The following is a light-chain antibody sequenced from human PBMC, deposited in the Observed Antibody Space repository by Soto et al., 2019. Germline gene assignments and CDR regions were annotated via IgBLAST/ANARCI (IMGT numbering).Light chain of an antibody. CDR1: SSNIGAGYD. J-gene: IGLJ3*02. CDR2: GNS. CDR3: QSYDSSLSGV. Sequence: QSVLTQPPSVSGAPGQRVTICCTGSSSNIGAGYDVHWYQQLPGTAPKLLIYGNSNRPSGVPDRFSGSKSGTSASLAITGLQAEDEADYYCQSYDSSLSGVFGGGTKLTVL. V-gene: IGLV1-40*01.